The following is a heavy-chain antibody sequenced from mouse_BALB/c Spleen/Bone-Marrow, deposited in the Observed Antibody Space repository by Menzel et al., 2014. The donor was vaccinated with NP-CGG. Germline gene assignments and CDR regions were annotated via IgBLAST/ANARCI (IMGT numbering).Heavy chain of an antibody. D-gene: IGHD1-1*01. Sequence: VKLMESGPGILQPSQTLSLTCSFSGFSLSTSGMGVSWIRQPSGKGLEWLAHIYWDDDKRYNPSLKSRLTISKDTSSNQVFLKITSVDTADTATYYCARRYYGSSYYYAMDYWGQGTSVTVSS. J-gene: IGHJ4*01. CDR2: IYWDDDK. CDR1: GFSLSTSGMG. CDR3: ARRYYGSSYYYAMDY. V-gene: IGHV8-12*01.